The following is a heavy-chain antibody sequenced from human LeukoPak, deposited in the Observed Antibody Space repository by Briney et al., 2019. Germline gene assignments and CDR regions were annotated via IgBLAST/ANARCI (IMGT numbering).Heavy chain of an antibody. Sequence: GGSLRLSCAASGFTFSNYSMNWVRQAPGKGLEWVSFISSSRTYIYYADSVKGRFTISRDNTKNSLSLQMNSLRAEDTAVYYCARSGNYYDSSGYYVDAFDIWGQGTMVTVSS. CDR3: ARSGNYYDSSGYYVDAFDI. V-gene: IGHV3-21*01. D-gene: IGHD3-22*01. J-gene: IGHJ3*02. CDR1: GFTFSNYS. CDR2: ISSSRTYI.